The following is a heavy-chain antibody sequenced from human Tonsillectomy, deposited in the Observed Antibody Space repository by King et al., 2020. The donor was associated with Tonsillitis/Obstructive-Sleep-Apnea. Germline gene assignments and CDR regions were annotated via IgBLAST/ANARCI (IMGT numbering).Heavy chain of an antibody. CDR2: IYYSGST. CDR1: GGSISGYY. V-gene: IGHV4-59*01. Sequence: VQLQESGPGLVKPSETLSLTCTVSGGSISGYYWNWIRQPPGKGLEWIGYIYYSGSTNYNPSLKSRVTISVDTSKNQFSLKLSSVTAADTAVYYCARVLAHGSGSYFEYYFDNWGQGTLITVSS. CDR3: ARVLAHGSGSYFEYYFDN. J-gene: IGHJ4*02. D-gene: IGHD3-10*01.